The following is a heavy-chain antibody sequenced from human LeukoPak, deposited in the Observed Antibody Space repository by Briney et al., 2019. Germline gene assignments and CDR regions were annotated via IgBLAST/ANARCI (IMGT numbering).Heavy chain of an antibody. CDR2: IYYSGST. J-gene: IGHJ5*02. CDR3: ARVKIVATTSWFDP. CDR1: VGSISSGGYY. Sequence: SETLSLTCTVSVGSISSGGYYWSWIRQHPGKGLEWIGYIYYSGSTYYNPSLKSRVTISVDTSKNQFSLKLSSVTAADTAVYYCARVKIVATTSWFDPWGQGTLVTVSS. V-gene: IGHV4-31*03. D-gene: IGHD5-12*01.